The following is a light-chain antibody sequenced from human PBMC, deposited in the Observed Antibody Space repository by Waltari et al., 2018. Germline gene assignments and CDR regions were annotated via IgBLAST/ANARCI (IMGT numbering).Light chain of an antibody. J-gene: IGKJ1*01. CDR1: QSLVHSDGNTY. V-gene: IGKV2-30*02. CDR3: MQGTHWPPWT. CDR2: KVS. Sequence: DVVMTQSPLSLPVTLGQPASISCRSRQSLVHSDGNTYLSWFQQRPGQSPRRLINKVSNRDSVVPDRFSGSGSGTDFTLKISRVEAEDVGVYYCMQGTHWPPWTFGQGTKVEIQ.